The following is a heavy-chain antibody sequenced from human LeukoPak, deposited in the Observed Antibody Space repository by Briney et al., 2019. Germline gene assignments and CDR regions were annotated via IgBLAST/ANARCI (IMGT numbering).Heavy chain of an antibody. CDR3: AKTPPDSYGMDV. CDR1: GFTFSSYG. Sequence: GGSLRLSCAASGFTFSSYGMHWVRQAPGEGLEWVAVIWYDGSNKYYADSVKGRFTISRDNSKNTLYLQMNSLRAEDTAVYYCAKTPPDSYGMDVWGQGTTVTVSS. CDR2: IWYDGSNK. J-gene: IGHJ6*02. V-gene: IGHV3-30*02.